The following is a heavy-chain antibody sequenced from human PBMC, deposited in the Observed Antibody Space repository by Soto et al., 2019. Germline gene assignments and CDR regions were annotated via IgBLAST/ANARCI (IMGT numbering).Heavy chain of an antibody. D-gene: IGHD1-26*01. V-gene: IGHV1-69*01. CDR2: IIPIFGTA. Sequence: ETSVKGSCKASGGTLSSYAISWVRQAPGQGLEWMGGIIPIFGTANYAQKFQGRVTITADESTSTAYMELSSLRSEDTAVYYCARGSSGGSYWDFDYWGQGTLVTLSS. CDR1: GGTLSSYA. J-gene: IGHJ4*02. CDR3: ARGSSGGSYWDFDY.